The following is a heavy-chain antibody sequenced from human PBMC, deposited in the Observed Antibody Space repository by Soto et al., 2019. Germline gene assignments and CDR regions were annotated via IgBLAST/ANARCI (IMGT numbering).Heavy chain of an antibody. Sequence: ASVKVSCKASGYTFSSYYLHWVRQAPGQGLEWMGIINPSGATTSYPQKFQGRVTMTRDTSTSTVYMELSSLRSEDTAVYYCARESYSSSSGGFWGYFYYGMDVWG. CDR3: ARESYSSSSGGFWGYFYYGMDV. D-gene: IGHD6-6*01. J-gene: IGHJ6*02. CDR2: INPSGATT. V-gene: IGHV1-46*01. CDR1: GYTFSSYY.